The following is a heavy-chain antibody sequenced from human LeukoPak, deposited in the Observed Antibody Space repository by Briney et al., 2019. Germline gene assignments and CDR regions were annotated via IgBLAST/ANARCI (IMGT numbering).Heavy chain of an antibody. Sequence: GGSLRLSCAASGFTFGSYAMSWVRQAPGKGLEWVSAISGSGGSTYYADSVKGRFTISGDNSKNTLYLQMNSLRAEDTAVYYCASADYYDSSGYWMGFDYWGQGTLVTVSS. D-gene: IGHD3-22*01. CDR1: GFTFGSYA. CDR2: ISGSGGST. J-gene: IGHJ4*02. CDR3: ASADYYDSSGYWMGFDY. V-gene: IGHV3-23*01.